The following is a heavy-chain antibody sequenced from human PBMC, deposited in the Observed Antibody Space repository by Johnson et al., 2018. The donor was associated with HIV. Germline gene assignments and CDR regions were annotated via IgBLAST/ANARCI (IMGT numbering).Heavy chain of an antibody. CDR2: SNSDGSST. CDR1: GFTVSSNY. D-gene: IGHD1-26*01. V-gene: IGHV3-74*02. J-gene: IGHJ3*01. CDR3: ARSRWADDAFDG. Sequence: VQLVESGGGLVQPGGSLRLSCAASGFTVSSNYMSWVRQAPGKGLVWVARSNSDGSSTTYADSVKGRFTISRDNAKNTVYLQMISLRAEDMAVYYGARSRWADDAFDGWGQGTMVTVSS.